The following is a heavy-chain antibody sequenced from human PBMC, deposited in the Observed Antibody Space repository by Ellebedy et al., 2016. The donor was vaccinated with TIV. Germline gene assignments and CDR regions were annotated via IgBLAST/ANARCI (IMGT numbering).Heavy chain of an antibody. Sequence: SETLSLTCAVYGGSFSGYYWSWIRQPPGKGLEWIGYIYYSGSTNYNPSLKSRVTISVDTSKNQFSLKLSSVTAADTAVYYCARLRFDYGFLFDYWGQGTLVTVSS. D-gene: IGHD4-17*01. CDR1: GGSFSGYY. CDR2: IYYSGST. V-gene: IGHV4-59*12. CDR3: ARLRFDYGFLFDY. J-gene: IGHJ4*02.